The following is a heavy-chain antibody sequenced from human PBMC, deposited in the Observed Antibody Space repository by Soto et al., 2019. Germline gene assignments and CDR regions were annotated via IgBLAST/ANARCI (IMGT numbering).Heavy chain of an antibody. CDR1: GFTFSSYS. J-gene: IGHJ4*02. CDR3: ARDPSVVVAATSFDY. CDR2: ISSSSSYI. Sequence: GGSLRLSCAASGFTFSSYSMNWVRQAPGKGLEWVSSISSSSSYIYYADSVKGRFTISRDNAKNSLYLQMNSLRAEDTAVYYCARDPSVVVAATSFDYWGQGTLVTVSS. V-gene: IGHV3-21*01. D-gene: IGHD2-15*01.